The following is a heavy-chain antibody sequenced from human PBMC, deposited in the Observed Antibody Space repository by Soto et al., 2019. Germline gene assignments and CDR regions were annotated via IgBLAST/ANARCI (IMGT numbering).Heavy chain of an antibody. CDR3: ASRTITRYLDDSVDI. V-gene: IGHV1-18*01. Sequence: ASVKVSCKASGYTFTSYGISWVRQAPGQGLEWMGWISAYSGNTNYAQKLQGRVTMTTDTSTRKAYMELRSLRSDDTTVYYGASRTITRYLDDSVDIWGQGTMVTVSS. J-gene: IGHJ3*02. D-gene: IGHD1-20*01. CDR2: ISAYSGNT. CDR1: GYTFTSYG.